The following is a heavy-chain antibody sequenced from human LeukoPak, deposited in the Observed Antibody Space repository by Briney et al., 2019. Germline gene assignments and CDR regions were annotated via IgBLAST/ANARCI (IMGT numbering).Heavy chain of an antibody. D-gene: IGHD6-13*01. CDR2: ISGSGGST. J-gene: IGHJ4*02. Sequence: GSLRLSCAASGFTFSSYGMSWVRQAPGKGLEWVSAISGSGGSTYYADSVKGRFTISRDNSKNTLYLQMNSLRAEDTAVYYCAKDIGIAAAGKEDYWGQGTLVTVSS. V-gene: IGHV3-23*01. CDR1: GFTFSSYG. CDR3: AKDIGIAAAGKEDY.